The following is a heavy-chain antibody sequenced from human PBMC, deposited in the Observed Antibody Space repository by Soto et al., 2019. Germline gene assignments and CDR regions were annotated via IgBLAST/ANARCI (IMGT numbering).Heavy chain of an antibody. J-gene: IGHJ2*01. V-gene: IGHV4-34*01. CDR1: GGSFSPYV. CDR2: INHSGST. D-gene: IGHD6-19*01. Sequence: QVQLQQWRAGLLKPSETLSLTCAVYGGSFSPYVWSWIRQPPGKGLELIGEINHSGSTNYNPSLKRRATLSADTSKNEVCLKLNSVTAADTAVYYCARLASGWQYYYFDFWGRGTPVTVSS. CDR3: ARLASGWQYYYFDF.